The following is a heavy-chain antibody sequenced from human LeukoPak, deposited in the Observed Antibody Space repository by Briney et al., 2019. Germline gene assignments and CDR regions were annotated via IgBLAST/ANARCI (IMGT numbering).Heavy chain of an antibody. CDR1: GFTFSSYS. V-gene: IGHV3-74*01. Sequence: GGSLRLSCAASGFTFSSYSMNWVRQAPGKGLVWVSRISSDGSITGYADSVKGRFTISRDNAKNSLYLQMNSLRAEDTAVYYCARDMVRGVINYWGQGTLVTVFS. J-gene: IGHJ4*02. CDR3: ARDMVRGVINY. CDR2: ISSDGSIT. D-gene: IGHD3-10*01.